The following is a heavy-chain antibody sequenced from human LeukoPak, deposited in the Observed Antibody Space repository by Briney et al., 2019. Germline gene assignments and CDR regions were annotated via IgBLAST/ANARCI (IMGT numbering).Heavy chain of an antibody. V-gene: IGHV4-59*01. CDR1: GGSISSYY. D-gene: IGHD3-16*01. CDR3: ARVIHSGEDY. Sequence: SETLSLTCTVSGGSISSYYWSWIRQPPGKGLEWIGYIYYSGSTNYNPSLKSRVTISVDTSKNQFSLKLSSVTAADTAVYYCARVIHSGEDYWGQGTLVTVSS. CDR2: IYYSGST. J-gene: IGHJ4*02.